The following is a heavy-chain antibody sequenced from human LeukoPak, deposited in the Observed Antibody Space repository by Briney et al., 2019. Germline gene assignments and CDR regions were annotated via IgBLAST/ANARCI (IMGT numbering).Heavy chain of an antibody. CDR2: IKQDGSEK. CDR3: ARRATIIDY. D-gene: IGHD5-12*01. V-gene: IGHV3-7*01. Sequence: GGSLRLSCAASGFTFSSYAMNWVRQAPGKGLEWVANIKQDGSEKYYVDSVKGRFTISRDNAKNSLYLQMNSLRAEDTAVYYCARRATIIDYWGQGALVTVSS. J-gene: IGHJ4*02. CDR1: GFTFSSYA.